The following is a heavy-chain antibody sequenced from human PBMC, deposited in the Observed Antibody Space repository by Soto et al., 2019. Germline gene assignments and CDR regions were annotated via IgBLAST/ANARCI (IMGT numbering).Heavy chain of an antibody. J-gene: IGHJ3*02. CDR1: GYSFNIYW. CDR3: ARKPAYSSGWYAFDI. V-gene: IGHV5-51*01. CDR2: VYPDDSDT. D-gene: IGHD6-19*01. Sequence: GESLKISCKASGYSFNIYWIGWVRQLPGKGLEWMGVVYPDDSDTIYSPSFQGQVTISVDKSISTAYLQWSSLKASDTAMYYCARKPAYSSGWYAFDIWGQGTMVTVSS.